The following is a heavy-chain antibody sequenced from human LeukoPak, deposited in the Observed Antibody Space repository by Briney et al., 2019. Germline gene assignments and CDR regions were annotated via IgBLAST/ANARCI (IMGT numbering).Heavy chain of an antibody. CDR2: IYYSGTT. D-gene: IGHD3-10*01. CDR3: ARHRTKMVRGVIIDLDP. CDR1: GASISDSDFF. J-gene: IGHJ5*02. Sequence: SETLSLTRTVSGASISDSDFFWAWVRQPPGKGLEWIGNIYYSGTTYYNPSLKSRVTISVDTSKNQFSLKLSSVTAADTAVYYCARHRTKMVRGVIIDLDPWGQGTLVTVSS. V-gene: IGHV4-39*01.